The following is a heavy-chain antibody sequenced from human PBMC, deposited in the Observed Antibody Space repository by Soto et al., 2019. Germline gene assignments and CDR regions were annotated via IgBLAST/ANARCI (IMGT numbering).Heavy chain of an antibody. CDR2: ISYDGSNK. Sequence: VQLVESGGGVVQPGRSLRLSCAASGFTFSSYAMHWVRQAPGKGLEWVAVISYDGSNKYYADSVKGRFTISRDNSKNTLYLQMNSLRAEDTAVYYCARAVDVVVNFPIGWFDPWGQGTLVTVSS. J-gene: IGHJ5*02. D-gene: IGHD3-22*01. CDR3: ARAVDVVVNFPIGWFDP. CDR1: GFTFSSYA. V-gene: IGHV3-30-3*01.